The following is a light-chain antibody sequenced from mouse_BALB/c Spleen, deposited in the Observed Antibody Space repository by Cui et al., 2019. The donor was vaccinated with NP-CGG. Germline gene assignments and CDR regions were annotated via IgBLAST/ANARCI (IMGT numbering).Light chain of an antibody. CDR2: GTN. V-gene: IGLV1*01. Sequence: QAVVTTEFALTTSPGDTATLTCRSSTGAVTTSNYANWVQEKPDHLFTGLIGGTNNRAPGVPARFSGSLIGDKAALTITGAQTEDEAIYFCALWYSNHWVFGGGTKLTVL. CDR3: ALWYSNHWV. J-gene: IGLJ1*01. CDR1: TGAVTTSNY.